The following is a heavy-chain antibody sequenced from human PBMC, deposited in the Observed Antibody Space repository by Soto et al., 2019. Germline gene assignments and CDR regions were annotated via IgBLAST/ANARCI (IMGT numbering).Heavy chain of an antibody. D-gene: IGHD3-10*01. CDR2: ITANADST. Sequence: EVQLLESGGGLVQPGGSLRLSCAASGFTFSSYAMSWVRQAPGKGLEYVSTITANADSTYYADSVKGRFTVSRDNSRNTVYLQVSSLRAEDTAVYYCAKGLSRGGGDGFDIWGQGTMVTVSS. V-gene: IGHV3-23*01. J-gene: IGHJ3*02. CDR3: AKGLSRGGGDGFDI. CDR1: GFTFSSYA.